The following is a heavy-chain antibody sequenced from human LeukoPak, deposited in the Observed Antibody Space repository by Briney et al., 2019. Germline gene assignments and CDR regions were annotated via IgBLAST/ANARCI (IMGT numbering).Heavy chain of an antibody. CDR1: GLIFSNYA. V-gene: IGHV3-23*01. CDR3: AKDSAL. J-gene: IGHJ4*02. Sequence: GGSLRLSCAASGLIFSNYAMSWVRQAPGKGLEWVSAISGSGGSTYYAESVKGRFTISRDNSKNTLDLHMYSLRAEDTAVYYCAKDSALWGQGTLVTVAS. D-gene: IGHD3-10*01. CDR2: ISGSGGST.